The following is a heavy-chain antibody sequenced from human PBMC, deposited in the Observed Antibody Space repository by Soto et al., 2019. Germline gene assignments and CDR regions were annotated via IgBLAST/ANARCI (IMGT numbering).Heavy chain of an antibody. CDR1: GFTFDDYA. V-gene: IGHV3-9*01. D-gene: IGHD3-3*01. J-gene: IGHJ6*03. CDR3: AKDMEDYYYYMDV. Sequence: HPGGSLRLSCAASGFTFDDYAMHWVRQAPGKGLEWVSGISWNSGSIGYADSVKGRFTISRDNAKNSLYLQMNSLRAEDTALYYCAKDMEDYYYYMDVWGKGTTVTVSS. CDR2: ISWNSGSI.